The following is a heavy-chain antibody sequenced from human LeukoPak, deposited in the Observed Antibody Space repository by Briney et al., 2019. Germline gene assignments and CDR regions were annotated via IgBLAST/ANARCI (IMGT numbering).Heavy chain of an antibody. CDR2: INPNSRGT. D-gene: IGHD3-22*01. CDR1: GYTCTGYY. CDR3: ARGGYYDSSGYSQFDY. V-gene: IGHV1-2*02. J-gene: IGHJ4*02. Sequence: ASVKVSCKASGYTCTGYYMHWVRQATGQGLEWMVWINPNSRGTNYAQKFQGRVTMTRDTSISTAYMELSRLRSDDTAVYYCARGGYYDSSGYSQFDYWGQGTLVTVSS.